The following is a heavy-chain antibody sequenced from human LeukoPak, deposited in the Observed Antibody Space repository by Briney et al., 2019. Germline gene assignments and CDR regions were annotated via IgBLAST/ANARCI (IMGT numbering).Heavy chain of an antibody. V-gene: IGHV4-34*01. CDR1: GGSFSGYY. CDR3: ARGLPSTVFDY. D-gene: IGHD2/OR15-2a*01. J-gene: IGHJ4*02. Sequence: SETLSLTCGVYGGSFSGYYWSWNRQPPGKGLEWIGEINHSGSTNYNPSLKSRVTISVDTSRNQFSLRLSSVTAADAAVYYCARGLPSTVFDYWGQGILVTVSS. CDR2: INHSGST.